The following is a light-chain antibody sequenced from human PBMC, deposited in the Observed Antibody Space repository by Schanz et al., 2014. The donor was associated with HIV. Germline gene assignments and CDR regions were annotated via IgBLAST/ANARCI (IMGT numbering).Light chain of an antibody. Sequence: QSALTQPASVSGSPGQSITISCTGTSSDVGSYNLVSWYQQYPGKAPKLMIYEVTKRPSGFSDRFSGPKSGNTASLTVSGLQADDEADYYCSSFAGNNKLLFGGGTKLTVL. CDR1: SSDVGSYNL. V-gene: IGLV2-14*02. J-gene: IGLJ2*01. CDR3: SSFAGNNKLL. CDR2: EVT.